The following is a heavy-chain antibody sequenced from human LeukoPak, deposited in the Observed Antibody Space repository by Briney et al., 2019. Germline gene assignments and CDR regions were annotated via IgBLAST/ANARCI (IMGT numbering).Heavy chain of an antibody. D-gene: IGHD2-15*01. V-gene: IGHV1-69*04. J-gene: IGHJ5*02. CDR2: IIPIFGIA. CDR1: GGTFSSYA. CDR3: AGSDCSGGSCYRVFWFDP. Sequence: ASVTVSCKASGGTFSSYAISWVRQAPGQGLEWMGRIIPIFGIANYAHKFQGRVTITADKSTSTAYMELSSLRSEDTAVYYCAGSDCSGGSCYRVFWFDPWGQGTLVTVSS.